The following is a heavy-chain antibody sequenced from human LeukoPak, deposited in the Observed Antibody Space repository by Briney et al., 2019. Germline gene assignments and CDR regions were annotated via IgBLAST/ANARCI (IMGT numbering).Heavy chain of an antibody. V-gene: IGHV4-4*02. J-gene: IGHJ4*02. D-gene: IGHD3-16*01. CDR1: GGSISNSNW. CDR2: IFHSGST. Sequence: SGILSLTCAVSGGSISNSNWWSWVRQPPGKGLEWIGEIFHSGSTNYNPSLASRVTISVDKSKNQFSLKLSSVTAADTAVYYCARGYDPFDYWGQGTLVTVSS. CDR3: ARGYDPFDY.